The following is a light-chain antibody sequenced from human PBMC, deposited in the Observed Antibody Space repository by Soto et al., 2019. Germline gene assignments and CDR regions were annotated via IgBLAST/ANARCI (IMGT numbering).Light chain of an antibody. J-gene: IGKJ1*01. CDR1: QSVSSN. V-gene: IGKV3-15*01. CDR3: QQYNSWPPS. Sequence: EIVMTQSPATLSVSPGVRATLSCRASQSVSSNLAWYQQKPGQAPRLLIYGASTRATGIPARFSGSGSGTEFTLTISSLQSEDFAVYYCQQYNSWPPSFGQGTKVEIK. CDR2: GAS.